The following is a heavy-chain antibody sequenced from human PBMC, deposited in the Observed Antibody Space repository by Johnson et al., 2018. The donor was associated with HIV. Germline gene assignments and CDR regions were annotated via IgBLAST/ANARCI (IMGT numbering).Heavy chain of an antibody. D-gene: IGHD6-13*01. J-gene: IGHJ3*02. CDR2: ISYDGSNK. CDR1: GFTFSSYA. CDR3: ARTYSQGLDAFDI. V-gene: IGHV3-30*14. Sequence: QVQLVESGGGVVQPGRSLRLSCAASGFTFSSYAMHWVRQAPGKGLEWVAVISYDGSNKYYADSVKGRFTISRDNSTNTLYLQMNSLRAEDTAVYYCARTYSQGLDAFDIWGQGTMVTVSS.